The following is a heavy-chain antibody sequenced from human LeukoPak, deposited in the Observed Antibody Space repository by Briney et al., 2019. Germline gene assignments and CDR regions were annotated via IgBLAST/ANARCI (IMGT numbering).Heavy chain of an antibody. CDR3: ARVDTAMVFGIYDY. V-gene: IGHV4-39*07. J-gene: IGHJ4*02. CDR1: GGSISSYY. D-gene: IGHD5-18*01. CDR2: IYYSGST. Sequence: KTSETLSLTCTVSGGSISSYYWSWIRQPPGKGLEWIGSIYYSGSTYYNPSLKSRVTISVDTSKNQLSLKLSSVTAADTAVYYCARVDTAMVFGIYDYWGQGTLVTVSS.